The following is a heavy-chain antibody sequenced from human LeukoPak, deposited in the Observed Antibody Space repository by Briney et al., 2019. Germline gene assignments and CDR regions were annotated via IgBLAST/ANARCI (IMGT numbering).Heavy chain of an antibody. Sequence: SETLSLTCTGSGYSISSGYYWGWIRQPPGKGLEWIGSIYHSGSTYYNPSLESRVTISVDTSKNQFSLKLSSVTAADTAVYYCARVDSTRVYYDSSGYYEPVGNFDYWGQGTLVTVSS. CDR3: ARVDSTRVYYDSSGYYEPVGNFDY. V-gene: IGHV4-38-2*02. J-gene: IGHJ4*02. CDR2: IYHSGST. CDR1: GYSISSGYY. D-gene: IGHD3-22*01.